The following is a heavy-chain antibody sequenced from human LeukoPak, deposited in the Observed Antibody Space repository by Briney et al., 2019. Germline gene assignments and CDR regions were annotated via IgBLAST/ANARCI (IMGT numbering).Heavy chain of an antibody. J-gene: IGHJ5*02. D-gene: IGHD2-2*01. V-gene: IGHV1-18*01. CDR2: ISAYNGNT. CDR3: ARDRTDIVVVPAAPMGWFDP. CDR1: GYTFTSYG. Sequence: ASVKVSCKASGYTFTSYGISWVRQAPGQGLEWTGWISAYNGNTNYAQKLQGRVTMTTDTSTSAAYMELRNLRSDDTAVYYCARDRTDIVVVPAAPMGWFDPWGQGTLVTVPS.